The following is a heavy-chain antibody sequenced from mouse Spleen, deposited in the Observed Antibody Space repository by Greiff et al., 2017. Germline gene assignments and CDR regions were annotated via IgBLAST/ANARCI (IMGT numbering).Heavy chain of an antibody. J-gene: IGHJ2*01. CDR3: ARDGYYFDY. Sequence: VQLQQSGAELVKPGASVKLSCKASGYTFTSYWMHWVKQRPGQGLEWIGMIHPNSGSTNYNEKFKSKATLTVDKSSSTAYMQLSRLTSEDSAVYDCARDGYYFDYWGQGTTLTVSS. D-gene: IGHD2-3*01. CDR1: GYTFTSYW. V-gene: IGHV1-64*01. CDR2: IHPNSGST.